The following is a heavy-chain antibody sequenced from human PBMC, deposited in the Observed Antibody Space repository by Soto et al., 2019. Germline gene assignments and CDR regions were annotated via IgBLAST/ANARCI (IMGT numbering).Heavy chain of an antibody. D-gene: IGHD1-20*01. CDR3: ARMYSWNLLYFDY. Sequence: QVQLQESGPGLVKPSQTLSLTCTVSGGSISSGDYYWRWIRQPPGKGLEWIGYIYYSGSTYYNPALKSRVTITVDTSKNQFSLKQSSVTAAGTAVYYCARMYSWNLLYFDYWGQGTLVTVSS. CDR1: GGSISSGDYY. V-gene: IGHV4-30-4*01. CDR2: IYYSGST. J-gene: IGHJ4*02.